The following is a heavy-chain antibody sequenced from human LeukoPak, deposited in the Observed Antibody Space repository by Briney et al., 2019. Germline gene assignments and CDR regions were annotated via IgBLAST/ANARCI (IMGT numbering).Heavy chain of an antibody. J-gene: IGHJ4*02. V-gene: IGHV3-33*01. CDR2: IWYDGSNK. Sequence: PGRSLRLSCAASGFTFSNYGMHWVRQAPGKGLEWVAVIWYDGSNKYYADSVKGRFTISRDNAKNSLYLQMNSLRAEDTAVYYCARDYNFDYWGQGTLVTVSS. CDR3: ARDYNFDY. CDR1: GFTFSNYG.